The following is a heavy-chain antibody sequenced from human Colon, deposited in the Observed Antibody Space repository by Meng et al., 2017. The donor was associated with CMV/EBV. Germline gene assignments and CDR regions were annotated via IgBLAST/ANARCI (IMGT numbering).Heavy chain of an antibody. Sequence: ETLSLTCAASGFAFSSYWIHWVRQAPGKGLVWVSRINSDGTIRSSADSVKGRFTISRDNSRNMIDLQMSNLTAEDTALYYCARGTQYADFWSGFPYWGHGTLVTVSS. D-gene: IGHD3-3*01. CDR3: ARGTQYADFWSGFPY. V-gene: IGHV3-74*01. CDR1: GFAFSSYW. CDR2: INSDGTIR. J-gene: IGHJ4*01.